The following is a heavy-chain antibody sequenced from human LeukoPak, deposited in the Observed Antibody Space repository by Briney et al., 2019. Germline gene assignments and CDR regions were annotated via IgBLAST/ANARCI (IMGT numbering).Heavy chain of an antibody. CDR1: GGTFSSYA. Sequence: SVKVSCKASGGTFSSYAISWVRQAPGQGLEWMGGIIAIFGTANYAQKFQGRVTITTDESTSTAYMELSSLRSEDTAVYYCARGSSGYSSGWIDYWGQGTLVTVSS. V-gene: IGHV1-69*05. CDR2: IIAIFGTA. D-gene: IGHD6-19*01. J-gene: IGHJ4*02. CDR3: ARGSSGYSSGWIDY.